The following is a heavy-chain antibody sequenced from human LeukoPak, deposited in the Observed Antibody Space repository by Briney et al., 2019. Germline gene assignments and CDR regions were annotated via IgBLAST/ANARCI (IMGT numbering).Heavy chain of an antibody. J-gene: IGHJ4*02. D-gene: IGHD5-18*01. Sequence: PGGSLRLSCAASGFTFSSYAMSWVRQVPGKGLEWVSTISGSGDSTYYTDSVKGRFTISRDNAKNTLYLQMNSLRAEDTAVYFCVNGYTYGQYWGQGTLVSVSS. CDR2: ISGSGDST. CDR3: VNGYTYGQY. V-gene: IGHV3-23*01. CDR1: GFTFSSYA.